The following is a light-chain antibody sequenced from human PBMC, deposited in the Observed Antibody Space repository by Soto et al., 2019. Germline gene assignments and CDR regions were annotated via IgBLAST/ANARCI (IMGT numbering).Light chain of an antibody. J-gene: IGKJ5*01. CDR1: QSISTY. CDR3: QQSYNIPIT. CDR2: AAS. Sequence: DIQMTQSPPSLSASVGDRVTITCRASQSISTYLNWYQQKPGKAPKLLIYAASTLQSGVPSRFSGSGSGTDFTLIISSLQPEDFATFHCQQSYNIPITFGQGTRLETK. V-gene: IGKV1-39*01.